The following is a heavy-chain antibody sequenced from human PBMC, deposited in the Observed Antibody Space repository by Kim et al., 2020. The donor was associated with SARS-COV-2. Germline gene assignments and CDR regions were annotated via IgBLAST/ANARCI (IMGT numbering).Heavy chain of an antibody. D-gene: IGHD3-10*01. V-gene: IGHV3-23*01. CDR3: AKDEVRDPTAGYFDY. Sequence: DSVKDRFTISRDKSKNTLNLQMNGLRAEDTAVYYCAKDEVRDPTAGYFDYWGQGTLVTVSS. J-gene: IGHJ4*02.